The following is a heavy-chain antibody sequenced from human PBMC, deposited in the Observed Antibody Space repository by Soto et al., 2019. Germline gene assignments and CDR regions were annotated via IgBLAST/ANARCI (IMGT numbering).Heavy chain of an antibody. V-gene: IGHV4-59*01. Sequence: LSLTCTVSGDSISTFYWGWMRQSPGKELEWIGYVYYTGSTNYNPSLKSRVTISVDRSKNQFSLKLTSANAADTAVYYCARGRTVRNYADDSSDYFYFFDYWGQGTLVTVSS. J-gene: IGHJ4*02. D-gene: IGHD3-22*01. CDR3: ARGRTVRNYADDSSDYFYFFDY. CDR1: GDSISTFY. CDR2: VYYTGST.